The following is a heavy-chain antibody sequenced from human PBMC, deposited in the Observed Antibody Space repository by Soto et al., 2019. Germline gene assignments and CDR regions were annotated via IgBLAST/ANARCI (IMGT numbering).Heavy chain of an antibody. CDR1: GDSIGTTHSY. V-gene: IGHV4-39*01. Sequence: SETLSLTCTVSGDSIGTTHSYWAWIRQSPGKGLEWIGNIHDSGSTYYMPSLRSRVTLSVDTSKNQFSLRLTSVTAEDTAVYYCARHEGNGNVWPLDYWGQGSLVTVS. CDR3: ARHEGNGNVWPLDY. D-gene: IGHD2-8*01. CDR2: IHDSGST. J-gene: IGHJ4*02.